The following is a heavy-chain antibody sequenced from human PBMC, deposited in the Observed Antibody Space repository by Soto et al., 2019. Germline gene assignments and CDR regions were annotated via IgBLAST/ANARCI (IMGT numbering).Heavy chain of an antibody. CDR1: GFTFSSYA. V-gene: IGHV3-64*04. J-gene: IGHJ4*02. CDR2: ISSNGGST. Sequence: PGGSLRLSCAASGFTFSSYAMHWVRQAPGKGLEYVSAISSNGGSTYYADSVKGRFTISRDNSKNTLYLQMNSLRAEDTAVYYCARHIVTALDYWGQGTLVTVSS. D-gene: IGHD2-21*01. CDR3: ARHIVTALDY.